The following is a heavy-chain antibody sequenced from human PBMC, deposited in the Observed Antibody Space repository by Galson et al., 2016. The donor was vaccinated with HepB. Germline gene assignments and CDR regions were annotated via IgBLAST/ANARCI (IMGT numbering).Heavy chain of an antibody. J-gene: IGHJ3*02. CDR3: ARNRNVITSGGVIVTDAFDI. CDR1: GFSFNTYT. D-gene: IGHD3-16*02. V-gene: IGHV3-21*01. CDR2: ISSRSKHM. Sequence: SLRLSCAASGFSFNTYTMNWVRQAPGKGLEWVSSISSRSKHMYYADSLKGRFTISRDNTKNSLFLLMNSLRAEDTAVYYCARNRNVITSGGVIVTDAFDIWGQGTMVTVSS.